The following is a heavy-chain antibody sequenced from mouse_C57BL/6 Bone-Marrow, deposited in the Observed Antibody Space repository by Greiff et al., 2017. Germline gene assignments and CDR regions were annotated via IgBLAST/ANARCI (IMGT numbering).Heavy chain of an antibody. CDR2: IHPNSGST. CDR1: GYTFTSYW. Sequence: QVQLQQPGAELVKPGASVKLSCKASGYTFTSYWMHWVKQRPGQGLEWIGMIHPNSGSTNYNEKFKSKATLTVDKSSSTAYMQLSSLTSEDSAVYYCARRWLLRRYFDVWGTGTTVTVSS. D-gene: IGHD2-3*01. CDR3: ARRWLLRRYFDV. J-gene: IGHJ1*03. V-gene: IGHV1-64*01.